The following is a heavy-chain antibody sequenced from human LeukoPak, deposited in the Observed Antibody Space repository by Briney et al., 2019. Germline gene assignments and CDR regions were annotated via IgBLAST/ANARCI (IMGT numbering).Heavy chain of an antibody. V-gene: IGHV3-30*04. CDR2: ISYDGSNK. CDR1: GFTFSSYA. J-gene: IGHJ4*02. CDR3: ARGRGYDILTGYSGFDY. D-gene: IGHD3-9*01. Sequence: GGSLRLSCAASGFTFSSYAMHWVRQAPGKGLEWVAGISYDGSNKYYADSVKGRFTISRDNSKNTLYLQMNSLRAEDTAVYYCARGRGYDILTGYSGFDYWGQGTLVTVSS.